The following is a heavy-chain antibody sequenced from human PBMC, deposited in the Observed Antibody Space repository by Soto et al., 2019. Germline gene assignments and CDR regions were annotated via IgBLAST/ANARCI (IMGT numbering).Heavy chain of an antibody. Sequence: SETLSLTCTVSGDSISSGNKYWSWIRQAPGKGLEWIGYIFSSGTTYYNPSLKSRLTMSLDTSQNQFSLRLASVTDADSAVYYCARVPSPFDYYYAMDVWGQGTTVTVSS. CDR1: GDSISSGNKY. V-gene: IGHV4-30-4*01. CDR3: ARVPSPFDYYYAMDV. CDR2: IFSSGTT. D-gene: IGHD3-16*01. J-gene: IGHJ6*02.